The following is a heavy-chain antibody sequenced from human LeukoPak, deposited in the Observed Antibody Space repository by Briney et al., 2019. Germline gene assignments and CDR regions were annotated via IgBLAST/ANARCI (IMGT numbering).Heavy chain of an antibody. CDR2: INTNTGNP. V-gene: IGHV7-4-1*02. D-gene: IGHD3-22*01. J-gene: IGHJ4*02. CDR1: GYTFTTYA. CDR3: ARDLDYYDSSGLDY. Sequence: ASVKVSCKASGYTFTTYAMNWVRQAPGKGLEWMGWINTNTGNPTYAQGFTGRFVFSLDTSVSTAYLQISSLKAEDTAVYYCARDLDYYDSSGLDYWGQGALVTVSS.